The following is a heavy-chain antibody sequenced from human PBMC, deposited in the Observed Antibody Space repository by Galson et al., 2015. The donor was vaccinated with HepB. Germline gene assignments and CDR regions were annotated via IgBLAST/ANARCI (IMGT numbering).Heavy chain of an antibody. D-gene: IGHD6-19*01. CDR2: IIPIFGTA. Sequence: SVKVSCKASGGTFSSYGISWVRQAPGQGLEWMGGIIPIFGTANYAQKFQGRVTITADESTSTAYMELSSLRSEDTAVYYCARRLSVGGWYNDYWGQGTLVTVSS. J-gene: IGHJ4*02. CDR1: GGTFSSYG. CDR3: ARRLSVGGWYNDY. V-gene: IGHV1-69*13.